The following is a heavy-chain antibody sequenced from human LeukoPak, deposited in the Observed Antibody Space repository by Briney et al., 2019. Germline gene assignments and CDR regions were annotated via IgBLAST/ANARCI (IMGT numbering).Heavy chain of an antibody. CDR3: ARDGGSYWGMDY. J-gene: IGHJ4*02. CDR1: GFTFSSYW. CDR2: ISSSSSYI. Sequence: GGSLRLSCAASGFTFSSYWMSWVRQAPGKGLEWVSSISSSSSYIYYADSVKGRFTISRDNAKNSLYLQMNSLRAEDTAVYYCARDGGSYWGMDYWGQGTLVTVSS. V-gene: IGHV3-21*01. D-gene: IGHD1-26*01.